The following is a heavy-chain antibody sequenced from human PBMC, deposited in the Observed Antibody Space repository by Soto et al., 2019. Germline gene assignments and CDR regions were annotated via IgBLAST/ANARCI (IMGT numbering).Heavy chain of an antibody. J-gene: IGHJ4*02. CDR2: ISNSGSDI. D-gene: IGHD5-18*01. CDR3: ARGVKGYTYGVYYFDI. CDR1: GFTLSSYS. V-gene: IGHV3-21*01. Sequence: GCLRLAGAAPGFTLSSYSVNWVRQAPGKGLEWVSCISNSGSDIYYADSVKGRFTIPRDNAKSSLFLPMNNLRAEDTAVSYCARGVKGYTYGVYYFDIWGQGTLVTVSS.